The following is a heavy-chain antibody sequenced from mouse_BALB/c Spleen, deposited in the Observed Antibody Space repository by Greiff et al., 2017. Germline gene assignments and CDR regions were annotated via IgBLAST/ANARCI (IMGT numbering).Heavy chain of an antibody. CDR1: GFSLTSYG. J-gene: IGHJ2*01. D-gene: IGHD2-10*01. CDR3: ARDRETYYGNLDY. CDR2: IWAGGST. V-gene: IGHV2-9*02. Sequence: VQLQQSGPGLVAPSQSLSITCTVSGFSLTSYGVHWVRQPPGKGLEWLGVIWAGGSTNYNSALMSRLSISKDNSKSQVFLKMNSLQTDDTAMYYCARDRETYYGNLDYWGQGTTLTVSS.